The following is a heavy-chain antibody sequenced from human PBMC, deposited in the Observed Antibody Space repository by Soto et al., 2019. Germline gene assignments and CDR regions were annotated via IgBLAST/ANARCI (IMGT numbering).Heavy chain of an antibody. V-gene: IGHV3-30-3*01. D-gene: IGHD2-15*01. CDR3: ARGGYCSGGSCYSTAEYFQH. J-gene: IGHJ1*01. CDR2: ISYDVSNK. Sequence: GGSLRLSCAASGFTFSSYAMHWVRQAPGKGLEWVAVISYDVSNKYYADSVKGRFTISRDNSKNTLYLQMNSLRAEDTAVYYCARGGYCSGGSCYSTAEYFQHWGQGTRVTVAS. CDR1: GFTFSSYA.